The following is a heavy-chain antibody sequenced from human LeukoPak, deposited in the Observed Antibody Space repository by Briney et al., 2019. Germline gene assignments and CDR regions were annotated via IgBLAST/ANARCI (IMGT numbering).Heavy chain of an antibody. CDR2: IIPLFGTP. Sequence: GASVKVSCKASGYTFTSYDINWVRQATGQGLEWMGGIIPLFGTPNYAQNFQGRVTITADESTSTVYMELRSLTSEDSAVYFCARGWLAATAVITPYHYWGQGTLVTVSS. CDR1: GYTFTSYD. J-gene: IGHJ4*02. D-gene: IGHD4-23*01. CDR3: ARGWLAATAVITPYHY. V-gene: IGHV1-69*13.